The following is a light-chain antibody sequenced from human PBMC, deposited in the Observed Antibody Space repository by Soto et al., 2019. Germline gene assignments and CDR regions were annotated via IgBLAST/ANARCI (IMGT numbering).Light chain of an antibody. J-gene: IGLJ1*01. CDR2: EVN. V-gene: IGLV2-18*01. CDR3: NLFTDSSTYV. Sequence: QSALAQPPSVSGSPGQSVTISCTGTSSDVGSYNRVSWYQQPPGTAPKLMIYEVNNRPSGVPDRFSGSKSGNTASLTISGLQAEDEADYYCNLFTDSSTYVFATGPRSPS. CDR1: SSDVGSYNR.